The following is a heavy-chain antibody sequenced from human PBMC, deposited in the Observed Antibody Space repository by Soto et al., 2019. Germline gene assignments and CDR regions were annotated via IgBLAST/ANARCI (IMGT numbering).Heavy chain of an antibody. D-gene: IGHD6-19*01. Sequence: EVQLLESGGGLVQPGGSLRLSCAASGFTFSSYAMSWVRQAPGKGLEWVSAISGSGGSTYYTDSVKGRFTISRDNSKNTLYLQRNSLRAEDTAVYYCAKAGDHSRGWANFDYWGQGTLVTVSS. CDR1: GFTFSSYA. V-gene: IGHV3-23*01. CDR3: AKAGDHSRGWANFDY. CDR2: ISGSGGST. J-gene: IGHJ4*02.